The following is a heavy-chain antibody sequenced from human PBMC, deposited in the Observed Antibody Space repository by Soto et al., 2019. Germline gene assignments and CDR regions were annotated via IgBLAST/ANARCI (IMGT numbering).Heavy chain of an antibody. CDR2: INAGNGNT. Sequence: ASVKVSCKASGYTFTSYAMHWVRQAPGQRLEWMGWINAGNGNTKYSQKFQGRVTITRDTSASTAYMELSSLRSEDTAVYYCARDTSYYDFWSGVSPYYYYGMDVWSQGTTVTVSS. CDR1: GYTFTSYA. V-gene: IGHV1-3*01. D-gene: IGHD3-3*01. J-gene: IGHJ6*02. CDR3: ARDTSYYDFWSGVSPYYYYGMDV.